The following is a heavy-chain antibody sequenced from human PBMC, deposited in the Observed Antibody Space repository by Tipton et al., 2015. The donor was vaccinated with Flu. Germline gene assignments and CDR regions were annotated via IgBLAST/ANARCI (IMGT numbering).Heavy chain of an antibody. J-gene: IGHJ4*02. Sequence: TLSLTCTVSGGSISSGGYYWSWIRQHPGKGLEWIGYIYYSGSTYYNPSLKSRVTISVDMSKNQFSLKLSSVTAADTAVYYCASVVAAAGVPDYWGQGTLVTVSS. V-gene: IGHV4-31*03. CDR2: IYYSGST. CDR1: GGSISSGGYY. CDR3: ASVVAAAGVPDY. D-gene: IGHD6-13*01.